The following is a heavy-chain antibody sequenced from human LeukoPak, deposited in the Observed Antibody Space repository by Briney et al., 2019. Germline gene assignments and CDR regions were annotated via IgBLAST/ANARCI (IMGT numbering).Heavy chain of an antibody. J-gene: IGHJ6*02. V-gene: IGHV3-48*02. D-gene: IGHD3-3*01. Sequence: GGSLRLSCAASGFTFSSYAMSWVRQAAGKGLEWVSYISSSSSTIYYADSVKGRFTISRDNAKNSLYLQMNSLRDEDTAVYYCARNTFLQGEWFVDVWGQGTTVTVSS. CDR3: ARNTFLQGEWFVDV. CDR1: GFTFSSYA. CDR2: ISSSSSTI.